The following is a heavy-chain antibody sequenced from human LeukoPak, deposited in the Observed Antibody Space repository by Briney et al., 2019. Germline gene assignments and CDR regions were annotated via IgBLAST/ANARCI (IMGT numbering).Heavy chain of an antibody. V-gene: IGHV3-23*01. Sequence: GGSLRLSCAASGFTFSSYGMSWVRQAPGKGLEWVSTFSGSGGDTYYADSVKGRFTISRDNSKNTLYLQMSSLRAEDTAVYYCAKWRTFDSRGVKDYWGQGTLVAVSS. CDR1: GFTFSSYG. CDR2: FSGSGGDT. D-gene: IGHD3-22*01. CDR3: AKWRTFDSRGVKDY. J-gene: IGHJ4*02.